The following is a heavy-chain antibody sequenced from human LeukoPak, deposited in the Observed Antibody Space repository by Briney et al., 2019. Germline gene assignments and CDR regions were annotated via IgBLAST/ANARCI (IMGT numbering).Heavy chain of an antibody. J-gene: IGHJ5*02. D-gene: IGHD3-10*01. Sequence: ASVKVSCKASGYTFTSYGISWVRQAPGQGLEWMGWINPNSGGTNYAQKFQGRVTMTRDTSISTAYMELSRLRSDDTAVYYCARVGVYGSGSYFALWGQGTLVAVSS. CDR2: INPNSGGT. CDR1: GYTFTSYG. V-gene: IGHV1-2*02. CDR3: ARVGVYGSGSYFAL.